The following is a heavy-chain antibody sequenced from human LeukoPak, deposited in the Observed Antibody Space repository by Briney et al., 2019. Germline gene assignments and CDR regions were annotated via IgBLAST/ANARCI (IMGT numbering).Heavy chain of an antibody. J-gene: IGHJ4*02. CDR1: GFTFSSYA. CDR2: MSGGGGST. D-gene: IGHD3-3*01. Sequence: PGGSLRLSCAASGFTFSSYAMSWVRRAPGKGLEWVSGMSGGGGSTYYADSVKGRFTISRDNSKNTLYLQMNSLRAEDTAVYYCAKVNDFWSGYYYFDYWGQGILVTVSS. CDR3: AKVNDFWSGYYYFDY. V-gene: IGHV3-23*01.